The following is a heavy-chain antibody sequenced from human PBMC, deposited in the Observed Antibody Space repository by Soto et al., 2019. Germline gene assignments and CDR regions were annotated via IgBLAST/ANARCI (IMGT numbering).Heavy chain of an antibody. V-gene: IGHV1-18*01. J-gene: IGHJ5*02. Sequence: QVHLEQSGVEVKKPGASVKVSCKASGYIFMSYGISWVRQAPGQGLEWMGWISAYNGNTKYPQNLQGRVTMTTDTATSTVYMELRSLRSDDTAVYYCARDRGSGYDPWGQGTLVTVSS. D-gene: IGHD6-25*01. CDR1: GYIFMSYG. CDR3: ARDRGSGYDP. CDR2: ISAYNGNT.